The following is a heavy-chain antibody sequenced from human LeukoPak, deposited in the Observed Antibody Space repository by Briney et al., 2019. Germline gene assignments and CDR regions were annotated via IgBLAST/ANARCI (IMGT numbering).Heavy chain of an antibody. J-gene: IGHJ6*04. D-gene: IGHD2-2*01. V-gene: IGHV1-3*01. CDR2: INAGNGNT. CDR3: ARGDPQGYCSSTSCYGAGIYYYYGMDV. CDR1: GYTFTSYA. Sequence: ASVKVSCKASGYTFTSYAMHWVRQAPGQRLEWMGWINAGNGNTKYSRKFQGRVTITRDTSASTAYMELSSLRSEDTAVYYCARGDPQGYCSSTSCYGAGIYYYYGMDVWGKGTTVTVSS.